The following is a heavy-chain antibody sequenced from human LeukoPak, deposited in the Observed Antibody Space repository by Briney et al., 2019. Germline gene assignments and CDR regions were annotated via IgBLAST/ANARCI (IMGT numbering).Heavy chain of an antibody. Sequence: GGSLRLSCTASEFSFSRYSMHWVRQAPGKGLEWVSSITSTSNYKNYADSVKGRFTISRGNAKNSLYLQMNSLRAEDTAVYYCVRGCNRASCPYYFDSWAQGTLVTVSS. CDR1: EFSFSRYS. J-gene: IGHJ4*02. CDR3: VRGCNRASCPYYFDS. V-gene: IGHV3-21*01. D-gene: IGHD2/OR15-2a*01. CDR2: ITSTSNYK.